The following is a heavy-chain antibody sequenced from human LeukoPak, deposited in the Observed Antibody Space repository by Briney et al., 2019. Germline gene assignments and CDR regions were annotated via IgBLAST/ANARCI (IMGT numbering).Heavy chain of an antibody. CDR2: IWYGGSNK. D-gene: IGHD1-26*01. J-gene: IGHJ4*02. Sequence: GGSLRLSCAASGFTFSSYGMHWVRQAPGKGLEWVAVIWYGGSNKYYADSVKGRFTISRDDSKNTLYLQMNSLRAEDTAVYYCAKSGAEWGQGTLVTVSS. CDR3: AKSGAE. CDR1: GFTFSSYG. V-gene: IGHV3-33*06.